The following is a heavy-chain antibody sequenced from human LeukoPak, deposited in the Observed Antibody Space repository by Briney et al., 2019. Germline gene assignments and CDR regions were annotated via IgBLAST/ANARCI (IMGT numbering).Heavy chain of an antibody. J-gene: IGHJ4*02. CDR1: GYTVSRYV. V-gene: IGHV1-18*01. CDR3: VREHRCNYYDSSGYYFDY. D-gene: IGHD3-22*01. Sequence: SVSVSCKVAGYTVSRYVIIWVRQAPGQGLEWLGWIRVYNGSTNYAQKLQGRVTMTPYTSTSTAYMYLRSLRSDDTTVYYCVREHRCNYYDSSGYYFDYWGQGTLVTVSS. CDR2: IRVYNGST.